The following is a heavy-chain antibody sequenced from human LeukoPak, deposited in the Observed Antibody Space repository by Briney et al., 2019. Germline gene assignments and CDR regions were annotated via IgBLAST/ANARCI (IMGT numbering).Heavy chain of an antibody. CDR3: AKDRVGAILYFDS. CDR1: GFTFSSYS. Sequence: KTGGSLRLSCAASGFTFSSYSMNWVRQAPGKGLEWVSCISSSSSYIYYADSVKGRFTISRDNAKNSLYLQMNSLRAEDTAVYYCAKDRVGAILYFDSWGQGTLVTVSS. J-gene: IGHJ4*02. CDR2: ISSSSSYI. V-gene: IGHV3-21*01. D-gene: IGHD1-26*01.